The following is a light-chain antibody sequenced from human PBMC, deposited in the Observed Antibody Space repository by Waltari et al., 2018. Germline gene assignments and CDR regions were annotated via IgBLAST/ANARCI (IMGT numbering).Light chain of an antibody. CDR2: EGS. CDR3: CSYAGSTTLV. J-gene: IGLJ2*01. V-gene: IGLV2-23*01. CDR1: SSDVGNYNL. Sequence: QSALTQPASVSGSPGQSITISCIGTSSDVGNYNLVSWYQQYPAKAPKLMIYEGSKRPSDVSNRFSGSKSGNTASLTISGLQAEDEADYHCCSYAGSTTLVFGGGTKLTVL.